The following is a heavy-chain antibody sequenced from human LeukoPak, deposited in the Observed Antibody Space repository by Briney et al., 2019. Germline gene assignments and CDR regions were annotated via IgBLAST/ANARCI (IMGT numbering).Heavy chain of an antibody. V-gene: IGHV3-15*01. Sequence: PGGSLRLSCAASGFTFSNAWMSWVRQAPGKGLEWVGRIKSKTDGGTTDYAAPVKGRFTISRDDSKNTLYLQMNSLRAEDTAVYYCAKDGLVVTAIRITIPGNFDYWGQGTLVTVSS. CDR1: GFTFSNAW. CDR2: IKSKTDGGTT. D-gene: IGHD2-21*02. CDR3: AKDGLVVTAIRITIPGNFDY. J-gene: IGHJ4*02.